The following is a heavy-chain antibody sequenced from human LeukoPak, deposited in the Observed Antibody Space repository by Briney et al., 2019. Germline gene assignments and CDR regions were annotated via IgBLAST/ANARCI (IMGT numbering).Heavy chain of an antibody. Sequence: GGSLRLSCAASGFTYSSYWMSWVRQAPGKGLEWVANIKQDGSEKYYVGSVKGRFTISIDNAKNSLYLQMNSLRAEDTAVYYCARVRDIVVVVAATHVYYYGMDVWGKGTTVTVSS. CDR2: IKQDGSEK. CDR1: GFTYSSYW. D-gene: IGHD2-15*01. J-gene: IGHJ6*04. V-gene: IGHV3-7*03. CDR3: ARVRDIVVVVAATHVYYYGMDV.